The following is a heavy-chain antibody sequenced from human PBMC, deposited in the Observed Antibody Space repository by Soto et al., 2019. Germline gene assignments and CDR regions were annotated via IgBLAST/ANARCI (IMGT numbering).Heavy chain of an antibody. CDR3: AHSAGYSSSWRLDWFDP. CDR1: GFSRSTSGVC. D-gene: IGHD6-13*01. J-gene: IGHJ5*02. CDR2: IYWDDDK. V-gene: IGHV2-5*02. Sequence: QITLKESGPTLMKPTQTLTLTCTFSGFSRSTSGVCVGWIRQPPGKALEWLALIYWDDDKRYSPSLKSRLTITKDTSKNQVVLTMTNMDPVDTATYYCAHSAGYSSSWRLDWFDPWGQGTLVTVSS.